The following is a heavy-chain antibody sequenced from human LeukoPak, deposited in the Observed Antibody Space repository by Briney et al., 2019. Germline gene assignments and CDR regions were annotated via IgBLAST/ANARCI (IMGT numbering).Heavy chain of an antibody. CDR2: ISSNGGST. D-gene: IGHD6-19*01. J-gene: IGHJ4*02. CDR3: ARASSGWYGY. Sequence: GGPLRLSCVVSGFTFSSYAMHWVRQAPGKGLEYVSAISSNGGSTYYANSVKGRFTIPRDNSKNTLYAQVGSLCVYDMAVYYCARASSGWYGYWGQGTLVTVSS. V-gene: IGHV3-64*01. CDR1: GFTFSSYA.